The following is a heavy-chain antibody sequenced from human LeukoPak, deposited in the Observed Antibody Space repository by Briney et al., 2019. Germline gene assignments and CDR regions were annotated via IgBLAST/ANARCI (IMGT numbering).Heavy chain of an antibody. J-gene: IGHJ4*02. D-gene: IGHD5-18*01. CDR1: GFTVSSIY. Sequence: GGSLRLSCAAPGFTVSSIYMSWVRQAPGKGLEWVSVIYSGGGTDYADSVKGRFTISRDISKNTLYLQLNSLRVEDTAVYYCAKALRAYTYDYWGKGALVTVSS. V-gene: IGHV3-53*01. CDR2: IYSGGGT. CDR3: AKALRAYTYDY.